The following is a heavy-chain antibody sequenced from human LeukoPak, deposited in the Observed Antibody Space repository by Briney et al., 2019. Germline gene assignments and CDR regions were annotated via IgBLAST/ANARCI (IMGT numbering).Heavy chain of an antibody. J-gene: IGHJ4*02. D-gene: IGHD2-15*01. CDR2: ISSSSSYI. CDR3: ARDLGEDCSGGSCYAAFDY. Sequence: GGSLRLSCAASGFTFSSHSMNWVRQAPGKGLEWVSSISSSSSYIYYADSVKGRFTISRDNAKNSLYLQMNSLRAEDTAVYYCARDLGEDCSGGSCYAAFDYWGQGTLVTVSS. CDR1: GFTFSSHS. V-gene: IGHV3-21*01.